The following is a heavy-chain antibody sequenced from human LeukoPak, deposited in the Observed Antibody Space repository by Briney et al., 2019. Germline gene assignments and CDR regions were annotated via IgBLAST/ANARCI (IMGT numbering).Heavy chain of an antibody. CDR1: GYTLTELS. CDR3: ATGWAYPLTIFGDADY. J-gene: IGHJ4*02. D-gene: IGHD3-3*01. V-gene: IGHV1-24*01. CDR2: FDPEDGET. Sequence: ASVKVSCKXSGYTLTELSMHWVRQAPGKGLEWMGGFDPEDGETIYAQKFQGRVTMTEDTSTDTAYMELSSLRSEDTAVYYCATGWAYPLTIFGDADYWGQGTLVTVSS.